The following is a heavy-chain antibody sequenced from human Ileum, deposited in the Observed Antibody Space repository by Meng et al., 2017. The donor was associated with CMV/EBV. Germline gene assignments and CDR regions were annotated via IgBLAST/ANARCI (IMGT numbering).Heavy chain of an antibody. CDR3: ARRVGGWFDP. V-gene: IGHV4-39*07. CDR2: IYYSGST. CDR1: GGSISSSSYY. J-gene: IGHJ5*02. Sequence: SETLSLTCTVSGGSISSSSYYWGWIRQPPGKGLEWIGSIYYSGSTYYNPSLKSRVTISVDTSKTQFSLKLSSVTAADTAVYYCARRVGGWFDPWGQGTLVTVSS.